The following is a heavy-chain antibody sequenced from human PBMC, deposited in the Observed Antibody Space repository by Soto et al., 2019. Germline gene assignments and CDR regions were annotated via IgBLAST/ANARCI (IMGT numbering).Heavy chain of an antibody. CDR2: IKQDEREK. J-gene: IGHJ4*02. D-gene: IGHD4-17*01. CDR1: GFAFSSYY. V-gene: IGHV3-7*01. CDR3: AREKRANGYFDY. Sequence: EVKLVESGGGLVQPGGSLRLSCAASGFAFSSYYMSCVRQAPGKGLECLANIKQDEREKYYLDSVKGRFTISRGDAKNSLFLQMNSLRVDDTAVYYCAREKRANGYFDYWGQGTLVTVSS.